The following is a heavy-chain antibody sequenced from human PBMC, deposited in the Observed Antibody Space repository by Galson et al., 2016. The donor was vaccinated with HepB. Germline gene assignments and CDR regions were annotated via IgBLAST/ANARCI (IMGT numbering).Heavy chain of an antibody. CDR1: GGSMNSFF. D-gene: IGHD6-13*01. V-gene: IGHV4-59*01. CDR2: IYYSGST. CDR3: ARGGHYFTSSWNYKYYAMDV. Sequence: ETLSLTCTVSGGSMNSFFWNWIRQSPGKGLEWIGYIYYSGSTIYNPSLKSRLVISVDTSKNQVSLKLSSVTAAATATYYCARGGHYFTSSWNYKYYAMDVWGQGTTVTVSS. J-gene: IGHJ6*02.